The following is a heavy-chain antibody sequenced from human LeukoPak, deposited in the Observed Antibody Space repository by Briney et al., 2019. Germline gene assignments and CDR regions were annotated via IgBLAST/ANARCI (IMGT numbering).Heavy chain of an antibody. D-gene: IGHD5-12*01. J-gene: IGHJ4*02. CDR3: AKDGASGYSGADY. V-gene: IGHV3-30*04. Sequence: QTEGSLRLSCAASGFTFSSYAMHWVRQAPGKGLEWVAVISYDGSNKYYADSVKGRFTISRDNSKNTLYLQMNSLRAEDTAVFYCAKDGASGYSGADYWGQGTLVTVSS. CDR2: ISYDGSNK. CDR1: GFTFSSYA.